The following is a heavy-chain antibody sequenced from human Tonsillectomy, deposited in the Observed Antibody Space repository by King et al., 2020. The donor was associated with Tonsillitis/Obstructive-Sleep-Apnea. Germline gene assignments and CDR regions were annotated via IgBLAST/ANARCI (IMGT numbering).Heavy chain of an antibody. CDR3: ARGTGSNYTEYFQH. J-gene: IGHJ1*01. CDR1: GFTFSTYG. CDR2: IWYDGSNK. D-gene: IGHD3-10*01. Sequence: VQLVESGGGVVQPGRSLRLSCAASGFTFSTYGMYWVRQAPGKGLEWVAVIWYDGSNKYYADSVKGRFTISSDNSKNTLYLQMNSLRGEDTAVYYCARGTGSNYTEYFQHWGQGTLVTVSS. V-gene: IGHV3-33*01.